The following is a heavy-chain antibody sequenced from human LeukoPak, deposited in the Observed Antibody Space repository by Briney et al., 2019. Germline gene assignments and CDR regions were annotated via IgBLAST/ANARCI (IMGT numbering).Heavy chain of an antibody. CDR3: AKRVPTVVYTWFDP. CDR2: INPKTGDT. Sequence: GASVKVSCKASGYTFTGYYMHWVRQAPGQGLEWMGWINPKTGDTNYAQIFQGRVTLTRDTSISTVYLELNRLRSDDTAVYYCAKRVPTVVYTWFDPWGQGTPVTVSS. V-gene: IGHV1-2*02. D-gene: IGHD5/OR15-5a*01. J-gene: IGHJ5*02. CDR1: GYTFTGYY.